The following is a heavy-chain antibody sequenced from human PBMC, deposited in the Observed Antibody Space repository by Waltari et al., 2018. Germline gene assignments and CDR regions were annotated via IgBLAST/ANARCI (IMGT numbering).Heavy chain of an antibody. J-gene: IGHJ4*02. D-gene: IGHD4-17*01. CDR3: ATFGGATVTRGYFDY. V-gene: IGHV5-51*03. CDR1: GYSFTSYW. CDR2: IEPGDSDT. Sequence: EVQLVQSGAEVKKPGESLKISCKGSGYSFTSYWIGWVRQMPGKGLEWMWIIEPGDSDTRSSPSLQGKVTISADKSSSTAYLQWSSLKASDTAMYYCATFGGATVTRGYFDYWGQGTLVTVSS.